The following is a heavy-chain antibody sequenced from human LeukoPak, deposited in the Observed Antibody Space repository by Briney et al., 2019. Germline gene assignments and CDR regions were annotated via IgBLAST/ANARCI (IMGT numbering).Heavy chain of an antibody. J-gene: IGHJ4*02. D-gene: IGHD3-22*01. Sequence: ASVKVSCKASGYTFTSYYMHWVRQAPGQGPEGMGIINPSGGTRRYAQKFQDRATMTRDMSTSTVYLDLSSLSSEDTAVYYCARGHDSSGFFDYWGQGTLVTVSS. CDR1: GYTFTSYY. CDR2: INPSGGTR. V-gene: IGHV1-46*01. CDR3: ARGHDSSGFFDY.